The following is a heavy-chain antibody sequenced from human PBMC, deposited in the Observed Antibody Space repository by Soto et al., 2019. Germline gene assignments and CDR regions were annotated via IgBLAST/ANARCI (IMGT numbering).Heavy chain of an antibody. Sequence: GGSLRLSCSASGFNFSSYAMHWVRQAPGKGLEYVSAISSNGGSTYYADSVKGRFTISRDNSKNTLYLQMSSLRAEDTAVYYCVKAPPNWNKPLWDWGQGTLVTVSS. CDR1: GFNFSSYA. D-gene: IGHD1-20*01. J-gene: IGHJ4*02. CDR3: VKAPPNWNKPLWD. V-gene: IGHV3-64D*08. CDR2: ISSNGGST.